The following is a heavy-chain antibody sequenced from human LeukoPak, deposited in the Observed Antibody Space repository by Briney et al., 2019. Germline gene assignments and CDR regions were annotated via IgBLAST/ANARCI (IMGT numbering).Heavy chain of an antibody. CDR3: AKDVDVLDP. D-gene: IGHD5-12*01. CDR2: IRYDGSNK. J-gene: IGHJ5*02. Sequence: PGGSLRLSCAASGFTFSSYGMHWVRQAPGKGLEWVAVIRYDGSNKYYGDSVKGRFTISSDNSKNTLYLQMNSLRTEDTAVYYCAKDVDVLDPWGQGTLVTVSS. CDR1: GFTFSSYG. V-gene: IGHV3-30*02.